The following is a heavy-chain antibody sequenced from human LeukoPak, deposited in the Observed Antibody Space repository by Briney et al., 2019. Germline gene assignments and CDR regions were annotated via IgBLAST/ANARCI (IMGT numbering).Heavy chain of an antibody. D-gene: IGHD2-2*02. V-gene: IGHV4-34*01. CDR2: INHSGST. CDR3: AGPGYCSSTSCYNDAFDI. Sequence: SETLSLTCAVYGGSFSGYYWSWIRQPLGKGLEWIGEINHSGSTNYNPSLKSRVTISVDTSKNQFSLKLSSVTAADTAVYYCAGPGYCSSTSCYNDAFDIWGQGTMVTVSS. CDR1: GGSFSGYY. J-gene: IGHJ3*02.